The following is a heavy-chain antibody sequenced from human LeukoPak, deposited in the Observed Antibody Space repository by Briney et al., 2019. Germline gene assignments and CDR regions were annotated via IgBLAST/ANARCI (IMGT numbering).Heavy chain of an antibody. CDR2: INHSGST. D-gene: IGHD6-6*01. CDR1: GGSFSGYY. Sequence: KPSETLSLTCAVYGGSFSGYYWSWIRQPPEKGLEWIGEINHSGSTNYNPSLKSRVTISVGTSKNQFSLKLSSVTAADTAVYYCADSGSSNYWGQGTLVTVSS. V-gene: IGHV4-34*01. J-gene: IGHJ4*02. CDR3: ADSGSSNY.